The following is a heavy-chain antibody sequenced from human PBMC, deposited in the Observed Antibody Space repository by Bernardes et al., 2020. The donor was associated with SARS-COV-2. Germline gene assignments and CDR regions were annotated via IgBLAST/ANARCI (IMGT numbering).Heavy chain of an antibody. CDR3: ARGVRPYSNRNGMDV. CDR2: VTSRSSHI. Sequence: GGSLRLSCAASGFTFNIYNMIWVRQAPGRGLEWISSVTSRSSHIYYADSVKGRFTVSGDIAKNSLFLQMDSLRVEDTAVYYCARGVRPYSNRNGMDVWGRGTTVTVSS. D-gene: IGHD2-2*01. J-gene: IGHJ6*02. CDR1: GFTFNIYN. V-gene: IGHV3-21*04.